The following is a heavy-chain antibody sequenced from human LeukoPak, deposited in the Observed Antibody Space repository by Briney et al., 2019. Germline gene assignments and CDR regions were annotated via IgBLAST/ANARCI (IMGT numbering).Heavy chain of an antibody. CDR1: GFTFSSYG. D-gene: IGHD4-23*01. J-gene: IGHJ6*04. Sequence: GGSLRLSCAASGFTFSSYGMHWVRQAPGKGLEWVAVISYDGSNKYYADSVKGRFTISRDNSKNTLYLQMNSLRAEDTAVYYCAKDRQDYDGIPYYYYGMDVWGKGTTVTVSS. CDR2: ISYDGSNK. V-gene: IGHV3-30*18. CDR3: AKDRQDYDGIPYYYYGMDV.